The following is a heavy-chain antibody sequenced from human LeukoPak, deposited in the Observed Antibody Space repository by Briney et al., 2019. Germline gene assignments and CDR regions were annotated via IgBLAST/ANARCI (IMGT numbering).Heavy chain of an antibody. D-gene: IGHD3-3*01. J-gene: IGHJ6*04. Sequence: GGSLRLSCVVSGITLTNYGMSWVRQAPEKGLEWVGFIRRKDYGRTTEYAPSVKGRIITSRDDSKSTAYLQMNSLKTEDTAVYYCTRDHDFWSGPFDVWGKGTTVTVSS. CDR2: IRRKDYGRTT. CDR1: GITLTNYG. V-gene: IGHV3-49*04. CDR3: TRDHDFWSGPFDV.